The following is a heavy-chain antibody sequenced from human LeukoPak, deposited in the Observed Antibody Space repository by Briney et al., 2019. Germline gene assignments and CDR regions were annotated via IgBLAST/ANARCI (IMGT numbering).Heavy chain of an antibody. J-gene: IGHJ6*04. CDR2: XXXXGST. CDR3: ARGSGITMVRGVIVSGMDV. V-gene: IGHV4-34*01. CDR1: GGSFSGYY. D-gene: IGHD3-10*01. Sequence: EXXXLXXXVXGGSFSGYYWSWIRQPPGKGLEWXXXXXXXGSTNYNPSLKSRVTISVDTSKNQFSLKLSSVTAADTAVYYCARGSGITMVRGVIVSGMDVWGKGTTVTVSS.